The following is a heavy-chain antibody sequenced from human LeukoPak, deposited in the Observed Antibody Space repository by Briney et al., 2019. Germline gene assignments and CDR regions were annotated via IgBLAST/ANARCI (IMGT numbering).Heavy chain of an antibody. D-gene: IGHD3-3*01. CDR2: IYYSGST. J-gene: IGHJ4*02. CDR3: VRAGYDFWSGYFVFDY. CDR1: TGSITSYY. V-gene: IGHV4-59*01. Sequence: SETLSLTCTVSTGSITSYYWNWIRQPPGKGLEWIGYIYYSGSTNYNPSLKSRVTISVDTSKNQFSLKLSSVTAADTAVYYCVRAGYDFWSGYFVFDYWGQGTLVTVSS.